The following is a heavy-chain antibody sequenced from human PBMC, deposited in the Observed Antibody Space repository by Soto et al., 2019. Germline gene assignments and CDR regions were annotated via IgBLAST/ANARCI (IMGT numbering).Heavy chain of an antibody. Sequence: QVQLVQSGAEVKKPGASVKVSCKAAGYTFTSYDINWMRQATGQGFEWMGWMNPNSGNTGYAQKFQGRVTMTRDTSISTAFMELSDLRSEDTAVYYCARVPRNWGVDYWGQGTLVTVSS. V-gene: IGHV1-8*01. J-gene: IGHJ4*02. CDR3: ARVPRNWGVDY. CDR1: GYTFTSYD. CDR2: MNPNSGNT. D-gene: IGHD7-27*01.